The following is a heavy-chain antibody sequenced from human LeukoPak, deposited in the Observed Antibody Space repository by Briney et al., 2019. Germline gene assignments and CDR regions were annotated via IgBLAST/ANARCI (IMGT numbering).Heavy chain of an antibody. CDR1: GFTFSSCA. CDR3: AKELHGSGNYAFDY. CDR2: VSVNGGTT. Sequence: GGSLRLACAASGFTFSSCALSWVRQAPGKGLEWVSTVSVNGGTTYYADSVKGRFTISRDNSKNTLYLQMNSLRAEDTAVYFCAKELHGSGNYAFDYWGQGTLVTVSS. J-gene: IGHJ4*02. D-gene: IGHD3-10*01. V-gene: IGHV3-23*01.